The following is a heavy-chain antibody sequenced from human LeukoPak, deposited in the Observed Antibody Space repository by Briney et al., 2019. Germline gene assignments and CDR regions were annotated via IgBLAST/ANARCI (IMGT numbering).Heavy chain of an antibody. CDR3: ARDLGDYGRGFDY. J-gene: IGHJ4*02. Sequence: KPSETLSLTCTVSGGSVSSGSYYWSLIRQPPGKGLEWIGYIYYSGSTNYNPSLKSRVTISVDTSKNQFSLKLSSVTAADTAVYYCARDLGDYGRGFDYWGQGTLVTVSS. D-gene: IGHD4-17*01. V-gene: IGHV4-61*01. CDR2: IYYSGST. CDR1: GGSVSSGSYY.